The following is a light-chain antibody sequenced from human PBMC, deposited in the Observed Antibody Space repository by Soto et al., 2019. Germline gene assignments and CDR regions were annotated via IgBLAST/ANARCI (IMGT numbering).Light chain of an antibody. CDR1: QTIGKY. CDR3: QQSFSIPFT. V-gene: IGKV1-39*01. J-gene: IGKJ3*01. Sequence: DLQMTQSPSSLSATVGERVTITCRASQTIGKYLNWYQQQPGKVPKLLIYDASYLQSGVPSRFSGSESGTDFTLNISDLRPEDFATYYCQQSFSIPFTFGPGTKVDIK. CDR2: DAS.